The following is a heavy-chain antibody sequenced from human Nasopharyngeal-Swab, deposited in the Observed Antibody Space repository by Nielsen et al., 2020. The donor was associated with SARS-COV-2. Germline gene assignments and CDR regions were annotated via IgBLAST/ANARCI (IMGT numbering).Heavy chain of an antibody. D-gene: IGHD3-10*01. V-gene: IGHV3-7*03. CDR3: ARDQIGTTMIREVLKRYYYGMDV. J-gene: IGHJ6*02. CDR2: IKHDGSQK. CDR1: GFTFSSYW. Sequence: GESLNSCAASGFTFSSYWMTWVRQAPGKGLEWVANIKHDGSQKYYVDSVKGRFSISRDNGKNSLDLQMNSLGVDDTAVYYCARDQIGTTMIREVLKRYYYGMDVWGQGTTVTVSS.